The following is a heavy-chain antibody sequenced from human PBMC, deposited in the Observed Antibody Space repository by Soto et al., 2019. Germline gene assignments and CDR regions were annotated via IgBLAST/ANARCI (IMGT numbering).Heavy chain of an antibody. Sequence: QVQLQESGPGLVKPSQTLSLTCTVSGGSISSGDYYWSWIRQPPGKGLEWIGYIYYSGSTYYNPSPKSRVTISVDTSKNQFSLKLSSVTAADTAVYYCAASSDYVWGSYRSIDYWGQGTLVTVSS. V-gene: IGHV4-30-4*01. J-gene: IGHJ4*02. CDR2: IYYSGST. CDR1: GGSISSGDYY. D-gene: IGHD3-16*02. CDR3: AASSDYVWGSYRSIDY.